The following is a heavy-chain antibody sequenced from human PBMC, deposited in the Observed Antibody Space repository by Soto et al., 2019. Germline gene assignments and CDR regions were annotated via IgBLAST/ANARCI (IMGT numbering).Heavy chain of an antibody. D-gene: IGHD3-10*01. V-gene: IGHV3-23*01. CDR3: AKDGRSITMVRGPHRY. CDR1: GFTFSSYA. CDR2: ISGSGGST. Sequence: GGSRRLSCAASGFTFSSYAMSWVRQAPGKGLEWVSAISGSGGSTYYADSVKGRFTISRDNSKNTLYLQMNSLRAEDTAVYYCAKDGRSITMVRGPHRYWGQGTLVTVSS. J-gene: IGHJ4*02.